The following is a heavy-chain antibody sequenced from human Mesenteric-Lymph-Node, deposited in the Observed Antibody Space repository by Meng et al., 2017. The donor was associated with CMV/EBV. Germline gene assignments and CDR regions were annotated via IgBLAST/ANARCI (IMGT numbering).Heavy chain of an antibody. CDR1: GLTFDNFA. D-gene: IGHD6-13*01. CDR3: ARDSAAALDY. Sequence: GESLKISCAASGLTFDNFAMHWVRHAPGKGLVWVSRINSDGSSTSYADSVKGRFTISRDNAKNTLYLQMNSLRAEDTAVYYCARDSAAALDYWGQGTLVTVSS. CDR2: INSDGSST. V-gene: IGHV3-74*01. J-gene: IGHJ4*02.